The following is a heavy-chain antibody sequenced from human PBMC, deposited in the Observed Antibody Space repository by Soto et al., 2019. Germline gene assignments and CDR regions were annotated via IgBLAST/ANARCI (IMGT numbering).Heavy chain of an antibody. D-gene: IGHD2-2*01. CDR2: ISDSGNYI. CDR1: GFTLSNYN. Sequence: EVQLVESGGGLVKPGGSLRLSCAASGFTLSNYNMNWVRQAPGKGLEWVSSISDSGNYIHYADSVQGRFTISRDIGENPLYLQMHSLRAEDTAVYYCAGTLIEATREVDRWGQGTLVTVSS. V-gene: IGHV3-21*01. CDR3: AGTLIEATREVDR. J-gene: IGHJ5*02.